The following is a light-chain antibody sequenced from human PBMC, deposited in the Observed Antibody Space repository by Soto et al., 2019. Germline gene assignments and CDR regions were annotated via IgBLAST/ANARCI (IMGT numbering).Light chain of an antibody. J-gene: IGKJ1*01. V-gene: IGKV3-20*01. CDR1: QSVSSSY. CDR3: QQYGSSPTWT. CDR2: GAS. Sequence: EIVLTQFPGTLSLSPGERANLSCRASQSVSSSYLAWYQQNPCHAPRLLIFGASSRATGIPDRFSGSGSGTDFTLTISRLEPEDFAVYYCQQYGSSPTWTFGQGTKV.